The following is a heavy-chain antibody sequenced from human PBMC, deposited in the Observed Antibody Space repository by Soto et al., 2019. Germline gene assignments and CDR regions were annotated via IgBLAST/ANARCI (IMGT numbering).Heavy chain of an antibody. D-gene: IGHD6-25*01. CDR1: GGSISSGGYY. Sequence: SETLSLTCTVSGGSISSGGYYWSWIRQHPGKGLEWIGYIYHSGSTYYNPSLKSRVTISVETSKNQFSLKLNSVTAADTAVYYCAREAAGILNWFDPWGQGTLVTVS. J-gene: IGHJ5*02. CDR3: AREAAGILNWFDP. V-gene: IGHV4-31*03. CDR2: IYHSGST.